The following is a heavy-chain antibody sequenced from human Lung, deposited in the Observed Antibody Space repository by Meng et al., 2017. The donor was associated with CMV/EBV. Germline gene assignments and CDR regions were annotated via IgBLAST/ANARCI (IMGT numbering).Heavy chain of an antibody. CDR3: TRVHYYDSGSWIHAFDA. CDR1: GFIFSDYY. J-gene: IGHJ3*01. D-gene: IGHD3-22*01. Sequence: LTXAASGFIFSDYYMTWIRQAPGKGLEWVSYISNSGNTIYYADSVKGRFTISRDNGKNSLFLQMDSLRADDTAVYYCTRVHYYDSGSWIHAFDAWGQGXMVTVSS. CDR2: ISNSGNTI. V-gene: IGHV3-11*01.